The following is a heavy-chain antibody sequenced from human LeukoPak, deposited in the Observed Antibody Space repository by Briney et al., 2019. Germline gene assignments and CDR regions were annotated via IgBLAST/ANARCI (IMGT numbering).Heavy chain of an antibody. Sequence: ASVKVSCKASGYTFTSYYMHWVRQAPGQGLEWMGIINPSGGSTNYAQRFQGRVTMTRDTSTNTVYMELSSLRSEDTAVYYCARDFYYGSGIFDIWGQGTMVTVSS. CDR1: GYTFTSYY. D-gene: IGHD3-10*01. V-gene: IGHV1-46*01. CDR3: ARDFYYGSGIFDI. CDR2: INPSGGST. J-gene: IGHJ3*02.